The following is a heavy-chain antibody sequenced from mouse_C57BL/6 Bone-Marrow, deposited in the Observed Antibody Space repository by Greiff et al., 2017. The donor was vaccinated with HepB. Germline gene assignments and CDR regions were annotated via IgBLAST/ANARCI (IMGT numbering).Heavy chain of an antibody. D-gene: IGHD1-1*01. J-gene: IGHJ2*01. CDR2: IYPSDSET. CDR3: ARAFITTVVADY. Sequence: VKLQQPGAELVRPGSSVKLSCKASGYTFTSYWMDWVKQSPGQGLEWIGNIYPSDSETHYNQKFKDKATWTVDKSSSTAYMQLSSLTSEDSAVYYCARAFITTVVADYWGQGTTLTVSS. CDR1: GYTFTSYW. V-gene: IGHV1-61*01.